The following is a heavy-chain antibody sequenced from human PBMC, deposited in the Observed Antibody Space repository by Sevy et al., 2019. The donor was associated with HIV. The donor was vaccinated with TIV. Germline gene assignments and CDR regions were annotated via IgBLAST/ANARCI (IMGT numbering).Heavy chain of an antibody. J-gene: IGHJ4*02. CDR2: IKQDGSEK. CDR1: GFTFSSYW. CDR3: ARDVPGIASIAAAGFDY. D-gene: IGHD6-13*01. V-gene: IGHV3-7*01. Sequence: GGSLRLSCAASGFTFSSYWMSWVRQAPGKGLEWVANIKQDGSEKYYVDSLKGRFTISSDNAKNSLYLQMNSLRAEDTAVYYCARDVPGIASIAAAGFDYWGQGTLVTVSS.